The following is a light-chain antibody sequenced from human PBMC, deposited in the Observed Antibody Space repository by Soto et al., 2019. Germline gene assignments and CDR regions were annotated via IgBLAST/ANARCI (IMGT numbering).Light chain of an antibody. CDR2: AAS. Sequence: DIQVTQSPSSLSASVGGRVTITCRASQSINSYLNWYQQKPRKAPKLLIYAASSLQSGVPSRFSGSGSGTDFILTISSLQPEDFATYYCQQTYSTPLTFGGGTKVDIK. CDR3: QQTYSTPLT. J-gene: IGKJ4*01. CDR1: QSINSY. V-gene: IGKV1-39*01.